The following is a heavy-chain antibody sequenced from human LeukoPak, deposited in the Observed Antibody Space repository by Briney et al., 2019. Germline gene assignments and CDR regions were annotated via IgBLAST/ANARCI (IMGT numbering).Heavy chain of an antibody. J-gene: IGHJ3*02. CDR3: ATDRIVEVNFEAFQI. V-gene: IGHV1-24*01. CDR2: FDPEVDET. Sequence: GASVKVSCKVSGYTLSEVSMYWVRQAPGKGLEWMGAFDPEVDETTYAQKFQGRFTMTEDTSTDTAFMELCSLTSDDTAVYYCATDRIVEVNFEAFQIWGQGTMVTVSS. D-gene: IGHD1-26*01. CDR1: GYTLSEVS.